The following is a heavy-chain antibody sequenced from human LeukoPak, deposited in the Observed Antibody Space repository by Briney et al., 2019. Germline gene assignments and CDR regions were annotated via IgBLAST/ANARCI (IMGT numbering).Heavy chain of an antibody. D-gene: IGHD3-16*01. CDR2: ITGSGTNT. CDR1: GFTFSSYA. J-gene: IGHJ5*02. CDR3: AQSRGGWFDP. Sequence: GGSLRLSCAASGFTFSSYAMGWVRQGPGKGLDWVSTITGSGTNTYYAESVKGRFTISRDDSKNTLYLQMNSLRAEDTAIYYCAQSRGGWFDPWGQGTLVTVSS. V-gene: IGHV3-23*01.